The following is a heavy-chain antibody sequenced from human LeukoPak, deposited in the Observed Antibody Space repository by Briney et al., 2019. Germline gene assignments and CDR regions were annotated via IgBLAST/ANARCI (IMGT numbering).Heavy chain of an antibody. V-gene: IGHV3-23*01. D-gene: IGHD6-19*01. CDR3: AKIRYSSGWFSFDY. Sequence: GASLRLSCAASGFTFSSYAMSWVRPAPGKGLEWGSAISGSGGSTYYADSVKGRFTISRDNSKNTLYLQMNSLRAEDTAVYYCAKIRYSSGWFSFDYWGQGTLVTVSS. CDR2: ISGSGGST. J-gene: IGHJ4*02. CDR1: GFTFSSYA.